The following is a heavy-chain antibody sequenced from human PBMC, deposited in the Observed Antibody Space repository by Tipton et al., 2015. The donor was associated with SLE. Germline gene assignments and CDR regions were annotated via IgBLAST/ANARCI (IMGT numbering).Heavy chain of an antibody. CDR3: ARSRYSSSSYYYYYMDV. V-gene: IGHV4-61*08. J-gene: IGHJ6*03. Sequence: TLSLTCTVSEGSISSGGYYWSWIRQHPGKGLEWIGYIYYTGSTNYNPSLKSRVTISVDTSKNQFSLKLSSVTAADTAVYYCARSRYSSSSYYYYYMDVWGKGTTVTVSS. CDR2: IYYTGST. CDR1: EGSISSGGYY. D-gene: IGHD6-6*01.